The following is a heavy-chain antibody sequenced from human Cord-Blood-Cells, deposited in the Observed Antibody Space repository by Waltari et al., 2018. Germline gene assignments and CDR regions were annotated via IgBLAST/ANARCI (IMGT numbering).Heavy chain of an antibody. V-gene: IGHV3-73*02. CDR2: IRSKANSYAT. CDR1: GFTFSGSA. CDR3: TRQGPVVGATDY. Sequence: EVQLVESGGGLVQPGGSLKLSCAASGFTFSGSAMHWVRQASGKGVGWVGRIRSKANSYATAYAASVKGRFTISRDDSKNTAYLQMNSLKTEDTAVYYCTRQGPVVGATDYWGQGTLVTVSS. J-gene: IGHJ4*02. D-gene: IGHD1-26*01.